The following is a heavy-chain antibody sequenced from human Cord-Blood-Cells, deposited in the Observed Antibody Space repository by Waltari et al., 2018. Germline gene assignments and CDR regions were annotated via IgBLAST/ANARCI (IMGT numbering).Heavy chain of an antibody. J-gene: IGHJ4*02. CDR1: GFTFSSYA. Sequence: QVQLVESGGGVVQPGRSLRLSCAASGFTFSSYAMHWVSQAPGKGLEWVAVISYDGSNKYYADSVKGRFTISRDNSKNTLYLQMNSLRAEDTAVYYCARVRYSSGWYYFDYWGQGTLVTVSS. V-gene: IGHV3-30-3*01. CDR2: ISYDGSNK. D-gene: IGHD6-19*01. CDR3: ARVRYSSGWYYFDY.